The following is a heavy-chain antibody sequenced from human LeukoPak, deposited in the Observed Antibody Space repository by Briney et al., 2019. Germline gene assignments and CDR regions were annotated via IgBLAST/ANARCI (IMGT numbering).Heavy chain of an antibody. J-gene: IGHJ4*02. V-gene: IGHV3-48*03. CDR3: ARDQHSSSGSFDY. CDR1: GFTFSSYV. D-gene: IGHD6-6*01. Sequence: GGSLRLSCAASGFTFSSYVMSWVRQAPGKGLEWVSYINHNAETIYYADSVKGRFTISRDNAKNSLYLQMNSLRAEDTAVYYCARDQHSSSGSFDYWGQGTLVTVSS. CDR2: INHNAETI.